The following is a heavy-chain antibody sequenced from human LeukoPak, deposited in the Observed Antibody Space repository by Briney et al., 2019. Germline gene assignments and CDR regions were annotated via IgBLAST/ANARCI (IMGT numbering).Heavy chain of an antibody. Sequence: SETLSLTCTLSGRSISSSSDYWGWIRQPPGKGLERFGSIYYSGSTYYTRSLKSRVTICVNKSQNQFSLKLSSVTAADTAVYYCARYRTPGNWFDPWGQGTLVTVSS. D-gene: IGHD1-14*01. CDR3: ARYRTPGNWFDP. J-gene: IGHJ5*02. V-gene: IGHV4-39*01. CDR1: GRSISSSSDY. CDR2: IYYSGST.